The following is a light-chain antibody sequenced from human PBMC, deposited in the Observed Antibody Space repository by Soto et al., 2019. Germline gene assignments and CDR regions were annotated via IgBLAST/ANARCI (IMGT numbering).Light chain of an antibody. Sequence: EIVLTQSPGTLSLSPGERATLSCRASQSVSSNYLAWYQQKLGQAPRLLIYGASSRATGIPDRFSGSGSGTDFTLTISRLEPEDFAVYYCQQYGSSSYTCGQGTNLEIK. CDR2: GAS. CDR3: QQYGSSSYT. J-gene: IGKJ2*01. CDR1: QSVSSNY. V-gene: IGKV3-20*01.